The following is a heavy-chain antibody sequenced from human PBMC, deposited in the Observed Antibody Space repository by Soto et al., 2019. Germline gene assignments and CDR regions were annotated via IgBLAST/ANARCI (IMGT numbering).Heavy chain of an antibody. Sequence: QVQLVESGGGVVQPGRSLRLSCAASGFSFSSCAMHWVRQAPGKGLEWVAVVSHDGSNKYYADSVKGRVTIARANSINTVYLKMSTLRAEDTAVYYSARGSIAVAFIDSYFDYWCKGTLVTVSS. V-gene: IGHV3-30-3*01. CDR1: GFSFSSCA. J-gene: IGHJ4*02. D-gene: IGHD6-19*01. CDR3: ARGSIAVAFIDSYFDY. CDR2: VSHDGSNK.